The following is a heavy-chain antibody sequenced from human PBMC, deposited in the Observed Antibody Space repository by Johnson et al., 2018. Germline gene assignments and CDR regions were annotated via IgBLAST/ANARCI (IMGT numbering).Heavy chain of an antibody. Sequence: EVQLLESGGGLEQPGRSLRLSCAASGFTFDDYAMHWVRQVPGKGLEWVSGISWNSGSIGYADSVKGRFTISRDNAKNSLYRQMNSLRAEDTAVDYCARAGSSWFHNGRDVAFDIWGQGTMGTVSS. CDR3: ARAGSSWFHNGRDVAFDI. J-gene: IGHJ3*02. D-gene: IGHD6-13*01. CDR1: GFTFDDYA. CDR2: ISWNSGSI. V-gene: IGHV3-9*01.